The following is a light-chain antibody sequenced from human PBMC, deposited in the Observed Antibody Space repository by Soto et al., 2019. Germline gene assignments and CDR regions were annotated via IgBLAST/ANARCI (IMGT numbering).Light chain of an antibody. CDR2: LEGSGSY. V-gene: IGLV4-60*02. J-gene: IGLJ3*02. CDR1: RGHSSYI. CDR3: ETWDSNTHTV. Sequence: QPVLTQSSSASASLGSSVKLTCTLSRGHSSYIIAWHQQQPGKAPRYLMKLEGSGSYNKGSGVPDRCSGSSSGADRYLTISTLQFEDEADYYCETWDSNTHTVFGGGTKLTVL.